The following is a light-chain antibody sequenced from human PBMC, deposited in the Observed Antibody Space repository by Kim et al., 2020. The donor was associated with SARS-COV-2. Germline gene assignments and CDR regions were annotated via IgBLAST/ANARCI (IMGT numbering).Light chain of an antibody. Sequence: VSVGDRVTIPCRASQGMTNSLAWYQQKPGKVPQLLIYAGSALQSGGPSRFSGSGSGTDITLTISSLQPEDVATYYCQKYNSAPWTFGQGTKVDSK. CDR2: AGS. V-gene: IGKV1-27*01. CDR1: QGMTNS. J-gene: IGKJ1*01. CDR3: QKYNSAPWT.